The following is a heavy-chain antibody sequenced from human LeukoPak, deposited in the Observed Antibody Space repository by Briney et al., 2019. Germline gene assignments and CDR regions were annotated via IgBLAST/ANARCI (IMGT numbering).Heavy chain of an antibody. CDR3: ARRVVAATPAEYYFDY. V-gene: IGHV3-21*01. J-gene: IGHJ4*02. CDR2: ISSSSSYI. D-gene: IGHD2-15*01. CDR1: GFTFSSCS. Sequence: GGSLRLSCAASGFTFSSCSMNWVRQAPGKGLEWVSSISSSSSYIYYADSVKGRFTISRDNAKNSLYLQMNSLRAEDTAVYYCARRVVAATPAEYYFDYWGQGTLVTVSS.